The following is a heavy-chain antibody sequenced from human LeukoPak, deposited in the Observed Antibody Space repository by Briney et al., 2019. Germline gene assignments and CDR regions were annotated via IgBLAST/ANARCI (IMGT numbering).Heavy chain of an antibody. D-gene: IGHD2/OR15-2a*01. CDR3: ARDRLWLNY. V-gene: IGHV3-7*01. CDR2: IKQDGSEK. Sequence: PGGSLRLSCAAAGFTFSTYWMSWVRQAPGKLLAWVASIKQDGSEKYYVDSVKGRFTISRDSAKNSLYLQMNSLRAEDTAVYYCARDRLWLNYWGQGTLVTVSS. J-gene: IGHJ4*02. CDR1: GFTFSTYW.